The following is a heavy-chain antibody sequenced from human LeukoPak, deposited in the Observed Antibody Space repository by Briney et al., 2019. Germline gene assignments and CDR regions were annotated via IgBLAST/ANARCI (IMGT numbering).Heavy chain of an antibody. CDR1: GFTFSSYA. J-gene: IGHJ1*01. CDR2: ISGSGGST. Sequence: GGSLRLSCAASGFTFSSYAMSWVRQAPGKGLEWVSAISGSGGSTYYADSVKGRFTISRDNSKNTLYLQMNSLRAEDTAVYYCAKDRRSAFFGVVIRSRGFQHWGQGTLVTVSS. CDR3: AKDRRSAFFGVVIRSRGFQH. V-gene: IGHV3-23*01. D-gene: IGHD3-3*01.